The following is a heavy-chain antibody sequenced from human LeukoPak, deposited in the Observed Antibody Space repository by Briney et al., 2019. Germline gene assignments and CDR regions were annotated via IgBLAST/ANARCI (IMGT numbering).Heavy chain of an antibody. J-gene: IGHJ4*02. CDR1: GFTFSSYG. CDR2: IRYDGSNK. CDR3: ARGGNEVVVIPTEGFDY. Sequence: QPGGSLRLSCAASGFTFSSYGMHWVRQAPGKGLEWVAFIRYDGSNKYYADSVKGRFTISRDNSKNTLYLQMNSLRAEDTAVYYCARGGNEVVVIPTEGFDYWGQGTLVTVSS. V-gene: IGHV3-30*02. D-gene: IGHD3-22*01.